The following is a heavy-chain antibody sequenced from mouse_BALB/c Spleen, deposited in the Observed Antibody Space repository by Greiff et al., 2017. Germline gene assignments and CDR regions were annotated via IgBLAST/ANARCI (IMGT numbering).Heavy chain of an antibody. CDR1: GFSLTSYG. CDR3: AREPIYYYGSSYWYFDV. J-gene: IGHJ1*01. D-gene: IGHD1-1*01. Sequence: VQLQQSGPGLVAPSQSLSITCTVSGFSLTSYGVHWVRQPPGKGLEWLGVIWAGGSTNYNSALMSRLSISKDNSKSQVFLKMNSLQTDDTAMYYCAREPIYYYGSSYWYFDVWGAGTTVTVSS. V-gene: IGHV2-9*02. CDR2: IWAGGST.